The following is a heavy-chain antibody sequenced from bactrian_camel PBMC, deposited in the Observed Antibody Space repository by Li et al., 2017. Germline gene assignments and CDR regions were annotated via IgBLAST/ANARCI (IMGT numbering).Heavy chain of an antibody. D-gene: IGHD6*01. CDR2: IDTSDRT. Sequence: VQLVESGGGSVQAGGSLRLSCAASGYGYSSYCMGWFRQAPGKGREGVAAIDTSDRTTYADIVSGRFTVSTDNAKTTLYLSMNLLKPEDTAMYYCAATGSSWFCGLRRGGYVLGPGDPGHRL. V-gene: IGHV3S42*01. CDR3: AATGSSWFCGLRRGGYV. J-gene: IGHJ4*01. CDR1: GYGYSSYC.